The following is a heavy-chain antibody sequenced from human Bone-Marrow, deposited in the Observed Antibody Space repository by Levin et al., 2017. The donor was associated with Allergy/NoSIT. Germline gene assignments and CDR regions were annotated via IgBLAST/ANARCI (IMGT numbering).Heavy chain of an antibody. Sequence: GGSLRLSCAASGFTFSDYYMSWIRQAPGKGLEWVSYISSSGSTIYYADSVKGRFTISRDNAKNSLYLQMNSLRAEDTAVYYCARESDYDSSGYYPSYFDYWGQGTLVTVSS. J-gene: IGHJ4*02. D-gene: IGHD3-22*01. CDR1: GFTFSDYY. CDR2: ISSSGSTI. CDR3: ARESDYDSSGYYPSYFDY. V-gene: IGHV3-11*01.